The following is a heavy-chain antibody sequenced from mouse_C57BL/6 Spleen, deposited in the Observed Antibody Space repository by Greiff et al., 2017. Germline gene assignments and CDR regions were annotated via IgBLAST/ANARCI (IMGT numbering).Heavy chain of an antibody. CDR3: AGSLYSNYGNYAMDY. J-gene: IGHJ4*01. V-gene: IGHV14-2*01. CDR2: IDPEDGDT. CDR1: GFNITDYY. D-gene: IGHD2-5*01. Sequence: VQLKQSGAELVKPGASVKLSCTASGFNITDYYMHWVKQRTEQGLEWIGRIDPEDGDTKYAPKFQGKATITADTSSNTAYLQLSSLTSEDAAVYYCAGSLYSNYGNYAMDYWGKGTSVTVSS.